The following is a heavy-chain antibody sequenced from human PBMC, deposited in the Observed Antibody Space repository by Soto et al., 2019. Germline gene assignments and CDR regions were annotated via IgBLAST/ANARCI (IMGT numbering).Heavy chain of an antibody. Sequence: QVQLVQSGAEVKKPGSSVKVSCKASGGTFSSYAISWVRQAPGQGLEWMGGIIPIFGTANYAQKFQGRVTITADESTSTAYMELSSLRSEDTAVYYCARDGAQETSLRSHYYYYGMDVWGQGTTVTVSS. CDR3: ARDGAQETSLRSHYYYYGMDV. CDR2: IIPIFGTA. D-gene: IGHD2-2*01. CDR1: GGTFSSYA. V-gene: IGHV1-69*01. J-gene: IGHJ6*02.